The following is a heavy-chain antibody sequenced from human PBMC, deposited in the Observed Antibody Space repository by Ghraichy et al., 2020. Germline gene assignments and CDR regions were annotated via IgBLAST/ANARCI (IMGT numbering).Heavy chain of an antibody. Sequence: SETLSLTCTVSGGSISSYYWSWIRQPPGKELEWIGYVNYSGSTNYNPSLKSRVTISVDTPKNQFSLKLSSVTAADTAVYYCARVYSGFGYYVMDVWGQGTTVTVSS. J-gene: IGHJ6*02. D-gene: IGHD3-10*01. CDR1: GGSISSYY. V-gene: IGHV4-59*01. CDR3: ARVYSGFGYYVMDV. CDR2: VNYSGST.